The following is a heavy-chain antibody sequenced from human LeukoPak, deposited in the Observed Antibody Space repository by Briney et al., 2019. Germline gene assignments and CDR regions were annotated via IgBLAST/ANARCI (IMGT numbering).Heavy chain of an antibody. J-gene: IGHJ4*02. Sequence: SETLSLTCTVSGGSISNRSYFWAWIRQPPEKGLEWIGNIYYSGSTYYNPSLRSRVTVSVDTSKNQFSLKLSPVTAADTAVYYCARLHYDSNGYHPDYWGQGTLVTVSS. D-gene: IGHD3-22*01. CDR3: ARLHYDSNGYHPDY. CDR1: GGSISNRSYF. V-gene: IGHV4-39*01. CDR2: IYYSGST.